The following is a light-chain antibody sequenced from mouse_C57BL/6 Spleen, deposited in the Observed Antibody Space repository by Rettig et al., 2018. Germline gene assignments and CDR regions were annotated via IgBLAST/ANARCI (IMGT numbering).Light chain of an antibody. CDR2: WAS. CDR3: QQYSSCPLT. Sequence: HKFMSTSVGDRVSITCKASQDVGTAVAWCQQKPGQSPKLLIYWASTRHTGVPDRFTGSGSGTDFTLTISNVQSEDLADYFCQQYSSCPLTFGAGTKLEL. J-gene: IGKJ5*01. CDR1: QDVGTA. V-gene: IGKV6-23*01.